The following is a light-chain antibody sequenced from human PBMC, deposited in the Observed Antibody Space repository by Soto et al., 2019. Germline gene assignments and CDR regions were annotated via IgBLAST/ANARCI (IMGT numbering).Light chain of an antibody. Sequence: EIVMTQSPATLSVSPGERATLSCRASQSVGSTLVWYQQKPGQAPRLLIFGASTTATGIPARFSGSGSGTEFTLTVSSLQSEDFEVYYCQQHNSWPFTFGQGTKLEIK. CDR3: QQHNSWPFT. J-gene: IGKJ2*01. CDR2: GAS. V-gene: IGKV3-15*01. CDR1: QSVGST.